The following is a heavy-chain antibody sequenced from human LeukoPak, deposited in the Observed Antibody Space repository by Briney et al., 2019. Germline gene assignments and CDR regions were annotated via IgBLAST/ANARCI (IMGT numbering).Heavy chain of an antibody. Sequence: GGSLRLSCAASGFTFSSRWMNWVRQAPGKGLEWVSYISGGDTTIYYADSVRGRFTISKDNAKNSLYLQMNSLRTEDTALYYCTRGSGGSAWGQGTLVTVTS. J-gene: IGHJ5*02. CDR2: ISGGDTTI. CDR3: TRGSGGSA. CDR1: GFTFSSRW. V-gene: IGHV3-48*03. D-gene: IGHD6-25*01.